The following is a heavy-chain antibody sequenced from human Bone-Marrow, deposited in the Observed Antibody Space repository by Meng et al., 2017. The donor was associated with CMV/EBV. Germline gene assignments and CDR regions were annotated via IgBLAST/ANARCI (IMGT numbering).Heavy chain of an antibody. J-gene: IGHJ3*02. CDR3: ARYEYESSANDAFDI. Sequence: SQTLSLTCALSGVSVSSNSAAWNWIRQSPSRGLEWLVRTYYRSKWYNDHAVSVKSRITINPDTSKNQFSLQLNSVTPEDTAVYYCARYEYESSANDAFDIWGQATMVTVSS. D-gene: IGHD3-22*01. CDR1: GVSVSSNSAA. CDR2: TYYRSKWYN. V-gene: IGHV6-1*01.